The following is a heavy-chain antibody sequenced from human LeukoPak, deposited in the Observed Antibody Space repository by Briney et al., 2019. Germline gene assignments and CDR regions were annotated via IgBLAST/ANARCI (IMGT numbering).Heavy chain of an antibody. J-gene: IGHJ6*02. Sequence: GGSLRLSCAASGFTFSDYYTSWIRQAPGKGLEWVSYISSSGSTIYYADSVKGRFTISRDNAKNSLYLQMNSLRAEDTAVYYCARDSPQETVTTSYYYYGMDVWGQGTTVTVSS. V-gene: IGHV3-11*01. CDR2: ISSSGSTI. CDR1: GFTFSDYY. CDR3: ARDSPQETVTTSYYYYGMDV. D-gene: IGHD4-17*01.